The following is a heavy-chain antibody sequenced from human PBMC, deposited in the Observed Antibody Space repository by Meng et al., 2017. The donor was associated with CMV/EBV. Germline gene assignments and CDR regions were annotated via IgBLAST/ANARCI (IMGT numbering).Heavy chain of an antibody. CDR2: INPNSGGT. Sequence: ASVKVSCKASGYTFTGYYMHWVRQAPGQGLEWMGWINPNSGGTNYAQKFQGRVTMTRDTSISTAYMELSRLRSDDTAVYYCARDTPFVMPPYYYYYYGMDVWGQGTTVTVSS. CDR1: GYTFTGYY. CDR3: ARDTPFVMPPYYYYYYGMDV. D-gene: IGHD3-16*01. J-gene: IGHJ6*02. V-gene: IGHV1-2*02.